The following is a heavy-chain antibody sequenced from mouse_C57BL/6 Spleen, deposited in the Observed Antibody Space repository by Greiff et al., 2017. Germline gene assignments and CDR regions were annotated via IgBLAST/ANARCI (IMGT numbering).Heavy chain of an antibody. Sequence: EVMLVESEGGLVQPGRSMKLSCTASGFTFSDYYMAWVRQVPEKGLEWVANINYDGSSTYYLDSLKSRFIISRDNAKNILYLQMSSLKSEDTATYYCARAGYDGYYAFDYWGQGTTLTVSS. CDR2: INYDGSST. CDR3: ARAGYDGYYAFDY. V-gene: IGHV5-16*01. J-gene: IGHJ2*01. CDR1: GFTFSDYY. D-gene: IGHD2-3*01.